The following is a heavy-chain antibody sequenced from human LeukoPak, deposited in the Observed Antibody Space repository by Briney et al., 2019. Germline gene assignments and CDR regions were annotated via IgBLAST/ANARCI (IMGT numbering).Heavy chain of an antibody. D-gene: IGHD6-13*01. CDR1: GFTFSSYS. CDR3: AKDVFSSWYFDY. Sequence: GGSLRLSCAASGFTFSSYSMQWVRQTPGKGLEWVAFIRNDGSSKYYADSVKGRFTISRDNSKNTLYLQMNSLRAEDTAVYYCAKDVFSSWYFDYWGQGTLVTVSS. CDR2: IRNDGSSK. V-gene: IGHV3-30*02. J-gene: IGHJ4*02.